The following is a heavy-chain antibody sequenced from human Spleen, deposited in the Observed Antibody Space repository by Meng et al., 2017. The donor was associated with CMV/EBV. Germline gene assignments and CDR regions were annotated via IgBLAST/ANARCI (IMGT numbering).Heavy chain of an antibody. CDR3: ASHDFWRGYYFDY. J-gene: IGHJ4*02. D-gene: IGHD3-3*01. Sequence: SETLSLTCSVSNGSITNNGYYWGWIRQPPGKGLEWIGSIYSSGNTYYSPSLRSRVTISVDRSKNQFSLRLISVTAADTAMYYCASHDFWRGYYFDYWGQGMLVTVSS. CDR2: IYSSGNT. V-gene: IGHV4-39*07. CDR1: NGSITNNGYY.